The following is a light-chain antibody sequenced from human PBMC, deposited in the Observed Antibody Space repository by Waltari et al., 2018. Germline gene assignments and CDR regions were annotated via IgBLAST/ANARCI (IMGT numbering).Light chain of an antibody. CDR1: QNISTN. CDR3: QQYYGWPLT. Sequence: ETVMTQSPATLSVSPGERVTLSCRASQNISTNLAWYQQKPGQAPRVLVYGASTRASGIPVRFSGSGSGTEFTLTISSLQSEDCAVYFCQQYYGWPLTFGGGSKVEVK. J-gene: IGKJ4*01. CDR2: GAS. V-gene: IGKV3D-15*01.